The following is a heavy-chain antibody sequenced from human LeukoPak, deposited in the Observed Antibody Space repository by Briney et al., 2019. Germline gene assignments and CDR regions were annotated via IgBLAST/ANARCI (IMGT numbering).Heavy chain of an antibody. Sequence: PGGSLRLSCAASGFTFSSYPMHWVRQAPGKGLEWVAVVSYDGSNKYYADSVKGRFTISRDNSKNTLYLQMNSLRAEDTAVYYCAKAGRSGSYYYYNYMDVWGKGTTVTVSS. CDR1: GFTFSSYP. CDR2: VSYDGSNK. V-gene: IGHV3-30*04. D-gene: IGHD1-26*01. J-gene: IGHJ6*03. CDR3: AKAGRSGSYYYYNYMDV.